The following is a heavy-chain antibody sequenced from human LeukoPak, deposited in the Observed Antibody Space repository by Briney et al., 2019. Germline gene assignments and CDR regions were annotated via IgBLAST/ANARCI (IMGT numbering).Heavy chain of an antibody. J-gene: IGHJ4*02. CDR3: ARAGDYYDSSGFYFVSVFDY. CDR2: ISAGNGNT. V-gene: IGHV1-3*01. D-gene: IGHD3-22*01. Sequence: ASVKVSCKASGYTFTSSAIHWVRQAPGQRLEWMGWISAGNGNTKYSQKFQGRVTITGDTSASTAHMELSSLGSEDTAVYYCARAGDYYDSSGFYFVSVFDYWGQGTLVTVSS. CDR1: GYTFTSSA.